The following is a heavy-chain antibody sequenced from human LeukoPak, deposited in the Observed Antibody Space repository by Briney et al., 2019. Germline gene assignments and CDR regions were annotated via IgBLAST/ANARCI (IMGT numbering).Heavy chain of an antibody. V-gene: IGHV3-30-3*01. J-gene: IGHJ4*02. D-gene: IGHD1-26*01. CDR2: ISYDGSSK. CDR1: GFTFSSYA. Sequence: PGGSLRLSCAASGFTFSSYAMHWVRQAPGKGLEWVAVISYDGSSKYYADSVKGRFTISRDNSKNTLYLQMNSLRAGDTAVYYCAKDPIFSGSYGVFDSWGQGTLVTVSS. CDR3: AKDPIFSGSYGVFDS.